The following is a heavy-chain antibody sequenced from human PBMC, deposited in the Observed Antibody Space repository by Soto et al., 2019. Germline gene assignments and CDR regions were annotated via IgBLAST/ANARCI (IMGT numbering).Heavy chain of an antibody. D-gene: IGHD3-10*01. CDR2: IIPIFGTA. Sequence: QVQLVQSGAEVKKPGSSVKVSCKASGGTFRSYAITWVRQAPGQGLEWMGGIIPIFGTADYAQKCQGRVTITAYESTSTAYMELSSLSSEDTAVYYCASPGATVYYYCGMDVWGQGTTVTVSS. J-gene: IGHJ6*02. CDR1: GGTFRSYA. CDR3: ASPGATVYYYCGMDV. V-gene: IGHV1-69*12.